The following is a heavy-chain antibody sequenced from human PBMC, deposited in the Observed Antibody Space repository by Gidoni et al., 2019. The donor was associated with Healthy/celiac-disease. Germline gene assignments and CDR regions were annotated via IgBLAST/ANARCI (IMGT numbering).Heavy chain of an antibody. CDR1: GFSFSAYY. V-gene: IGHV3-11*05. Sequence: QVQLVESGGGLVKPGGSLRLSCAASGFSFSAYYLSWIRQAPGKGLEWVSYISSSSSYTNYADSVKGRFTISRDNAKNSLYLQMNSLRAEDTAVYYCARDEGYYYDSSGGGYFQHWGQGTLVTVSS. CDR3: ARDEGYYYDSSGGGYFQH. CDR2: ISSSSSYT. J-gene: IGHJ1*01. D-gene: IGHD3-22*01.